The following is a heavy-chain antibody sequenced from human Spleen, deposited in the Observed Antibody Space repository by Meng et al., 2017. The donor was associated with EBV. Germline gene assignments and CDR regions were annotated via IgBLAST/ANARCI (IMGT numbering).Heavy chain of an antibody. D-gene: IGHD3-10*01. CDR3: AKGSGSYMYYFDY. J-gene: IGHJ4*02. Sequence: QLHESGPGLVKPSGTLSLTCAVSGGSISSGNWWTWVRQPPGKGLEWIGEIYHSGSTSYNPSLKSRVTISVDKSKNQFSLKLSSVTAADTAVYYCAKGSGSYMYYFDYWGQGTLVTVSS. CDR1: GGSISSGNW. CDR2: IYHSGST. V-gene: IGHV4-4*02.